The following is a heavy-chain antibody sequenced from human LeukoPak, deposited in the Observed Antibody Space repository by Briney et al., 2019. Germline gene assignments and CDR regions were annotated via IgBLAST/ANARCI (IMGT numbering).Heavy chain of an antibody. Sequence: SETLSLTCAVYGGSFSGYYWSWIRQPPGKGLEWIGEINHSGSTNYNPSLKSRVTISVDTSKNQFSLKLSSVTAAGTAVYYCARGTNDYGDYVGVVIDYWGQGTLVTVSS. J-gene: IGHJ4*02. V-gene: IGHV4-34*01. CDR1: GGSFSGYY. CDR2: INHSGST. CDR3: ARGTNDYGDYVGVVIDY. D-gene: IGHD4-17*01.